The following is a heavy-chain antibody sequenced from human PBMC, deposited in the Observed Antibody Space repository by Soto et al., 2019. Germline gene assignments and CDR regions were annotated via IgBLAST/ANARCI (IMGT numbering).Heavy chain of an antibody. CDR2: INPNSGGT. D-gene: IGHD1-1*01. CDR1: GYTFTGYY. J-gene: IGHJ4*02. CDR3: ARNHGEGPNGFDY. Sequence: GASVKVSCKASGYTFTGYYMHWVRQAPGQGLEWMGWINPNSGGTNYAQKFQGWVTMTRDTSISTAYMELSRLRSDDTAVYYCARNHGEGPNGFDYWGQGTLVTVS. V-gene: IGHV1-2*04.